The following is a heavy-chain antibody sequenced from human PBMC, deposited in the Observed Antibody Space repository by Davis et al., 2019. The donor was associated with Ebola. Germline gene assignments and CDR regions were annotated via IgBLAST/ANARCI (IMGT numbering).Heavy chain of an antibody. CDR1: GYTFTSYG. V-gene: IGHV1-18*01. J-gene: IGHJ6*02. Sequence: AASVKVSCKASGYTFTSYGISWVRQAPGQGLEWMGWISAYNGNTNYAQKLQGRVTMTRNTSISTAYMELSSLRSEDTAVYYCAREDGYNGYYYGMDVWGQGTTVTVSS. CDR3: AREDGYNGYYYGMDV. D-gene: IGHD5-24*01. CDR2: ISAYNGNT.